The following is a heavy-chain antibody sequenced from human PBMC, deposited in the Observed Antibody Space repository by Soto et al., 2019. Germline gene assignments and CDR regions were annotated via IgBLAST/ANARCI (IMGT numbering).Heavy chain of an antibody. D-gene: IGHD3-16*01. CDR2: ISSSGSTI. CDR1: GFTFSDYY. J-gene: IGHJ4*02. Sequence: PGGSLRLSCAASGFTFSDYYMSWIRQAPGKGLEWVSYISSSGSTIYYADSVKGRFTISRDNAKNSLYLQMNSLRAEDTAVYYCARIFEDQRFTITYYFDYWGQGTLVTVSS. V-gene: IGHV3-11*01. CDR3: ARIFEDQRFTITYYFDY.